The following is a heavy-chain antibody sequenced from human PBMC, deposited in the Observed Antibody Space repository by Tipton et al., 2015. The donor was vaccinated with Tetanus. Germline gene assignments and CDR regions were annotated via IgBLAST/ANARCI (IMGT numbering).Heavy chain of an antibody. D-gene: IGHD1-14*01. V-gene: IGHV5-51*01. J-gene: IGHJ4*02. CDR3: ARHSPSLVPDNN. CDR2: IHPADSDT. CDR1: GYRFTDYW. Sequence: QLVQSGAEVKKPGESLKISCKGSGYRFTDYWIGWVRQMSGEGLEWMGIIHPADSDTGYSPSFQGQVTISVDKSVNTAYLQWGSLKASDTAMYYCARHSPSLVPDNNWGQGTLVTVAS.